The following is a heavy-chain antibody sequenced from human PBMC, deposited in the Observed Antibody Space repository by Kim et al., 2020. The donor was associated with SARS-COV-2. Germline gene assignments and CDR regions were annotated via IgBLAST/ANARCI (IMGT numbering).Heavy chain of an antibody. J-gene: IGHJ5*02. V-gene: IGHV4-39*01. CDR3: ARHFARRFDP. CDR2: ST. Sequence: STYSTPSLKSRVTISVDTSKNQFSLKLSSVTAADTAVYYCARHFARRFDPWGQGTLVTVSS.